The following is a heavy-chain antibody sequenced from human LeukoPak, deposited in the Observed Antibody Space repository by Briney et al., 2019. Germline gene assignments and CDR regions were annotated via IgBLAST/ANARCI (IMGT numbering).Heavy chain of an antibody. CDR3: AKAQYYDILTGYGPYYFDY. CDR1: GFTFDDYA. Sequence: PGRSLRLSCAASGFTFDDYAMPWVRHAPGKGLEWVSGISWNSGSIGYADSVKGRFTISRDNAKNSLYLQMNSLRAEDTALYYCAKAQYYDILTGYGPYYFDYWGQGTLVTVSS. CDR2: ISWNSGSI. D-gene: IGHD3-9*01. J-gene: IGHJ4*02. V-gene: IGHV3-9*01.